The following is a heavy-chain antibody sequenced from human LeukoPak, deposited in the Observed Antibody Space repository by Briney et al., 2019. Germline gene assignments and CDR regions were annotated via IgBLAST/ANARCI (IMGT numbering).Heavy chain of an antibody. CDR3: ASSTGIAAAEFDY. CDR1: GFTVSSHA. V-gene: IGHV3-23*01. J-gene: IGHJ4*02. CDR2: ISVSDGST. Sequence: GGSLRLSCAASGFTVSSHALSWVRQAPGKGLKWVAAISVSDGSTYYADSVKGRVPISRDNAKNTLYLQMNSRRAEETAVYYCASSTGIAAAEFDYWGQGTLVTVSS. D-gene: IGHD6-13*01.